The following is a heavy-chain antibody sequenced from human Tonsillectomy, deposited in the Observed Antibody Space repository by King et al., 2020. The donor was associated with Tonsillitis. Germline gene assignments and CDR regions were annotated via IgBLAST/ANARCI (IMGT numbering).Heavy chain of an antibody. Sequence: VQLVESGGGLIQPGGSLRLSCAASGFTVSSNYMSWVRQAPGKGLEWGSVIYSAGSTYYADSVKGRFTISRDNSKNTLYLQMNSLRAEDTAVYYCARSSGIYLTFDDWGQGTLVTVSS. V-gene: IGHV3-53*01. J-gene: IGHJ4*02. CDR1: GFTVSSNY. CDR3: ARSSGIYLTFDD. CDR2: IYSAGST. D-gene: IGHD3-22*01.